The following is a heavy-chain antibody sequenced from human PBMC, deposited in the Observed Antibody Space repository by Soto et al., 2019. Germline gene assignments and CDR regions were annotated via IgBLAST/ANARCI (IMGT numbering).Heavy chain of an antibody. Sequence: SETLSLTCTGSGGSISSGGYHLSWIRQLPGKGLEWIGYIYYSGSTDYNPSLRSRVTISVDTSKKQFSLKLNSVTAADTAVYYCARYSKGDYPTAIDYWGPGTLVTVSS. D-gene: IGHD4-17*01. J-gene: IGHJ4*02. CDR3: ARYSKGDYPTAIDY. CDR2: IYYSGST. V-gene: IGHV4-31*03. CDR1: GGSISSGGYH.